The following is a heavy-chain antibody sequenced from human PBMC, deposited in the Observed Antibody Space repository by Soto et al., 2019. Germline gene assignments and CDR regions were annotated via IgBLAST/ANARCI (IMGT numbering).Heavy chain of an antibody. Sequence: PGGSLRLSCAASGFTFSSYWMSWVRQAPGKXLEWVANIKQDGSEKYYVDSVKGRFTISRDNAKNSLYLQMNSLRAEDTAVYYCARWGERGYSGYDYYYYYGMDVWGQGTTVTVSS. D-gene: IGHD5-12*01. CDR1: GFTFSSYW. J-gene: IGHJ6*02. CDR3: ARWGERGYSGYDYYYYYGMDV. CDR2: IKQDGSEK. V-gene: IGHV3-7*03.